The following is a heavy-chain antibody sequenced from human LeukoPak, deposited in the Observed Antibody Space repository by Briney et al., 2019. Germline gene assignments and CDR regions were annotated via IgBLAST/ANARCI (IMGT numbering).Heavy chain of an antibody. D-gene: IGHD6-6*01. V-gene: IGHV3-23*01. CDR1: GFTFSSYA. CDR2: ISGSGGST. Sequence: GGSLRLSCAASGFTFSSYAMSWVRQAPGKGLEWVSAISGSGGSTYYADSVKGRFTITRDNSKNTLYLQMNSLGAEDTAVYYCAKVYSSSSRGFDYWGQGTLVTVSS. CDR3: AKVYSSSSRGFDY. J-gene: IGHJ4*02.